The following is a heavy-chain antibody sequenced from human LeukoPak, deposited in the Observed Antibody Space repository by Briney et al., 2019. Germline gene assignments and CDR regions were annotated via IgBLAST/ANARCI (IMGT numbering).Heavy chain of an antibody. CDR1: GYTFTRYY. CDR2: INPSGGST. J-gene: IGHJ4*02. Sequence: ASVKVSCKAYGYTFTRYYMNWVRQAAGQGLEWMGIINPSGGSTIYAQKFQGTVTMTRDTSTSTVYMELSSLRSEDTAVYYCASDRDTYYDILTAYSSYYFDYWGQGTLVTVSS. V-gene: IGHV1-46*01. D-gene: IGHD3-9*01. CDR3: ASDRDTYYDILTAYSSYYFDY.